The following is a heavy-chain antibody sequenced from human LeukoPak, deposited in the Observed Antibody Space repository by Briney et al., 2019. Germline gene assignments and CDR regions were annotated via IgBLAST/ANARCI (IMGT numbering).Heavy chain of an antibody. CDR3: ARAYCGGDCHQGPDY. J-gene: IGHJ4*02. CDR1: GYTFNTYG. Sequence: ASVKVPCKTSGYTFNTYGITWVRQAPGQGLEWMGWISPYNGNTSYAQKFQARVTMTTDTSTSTAYTELRSLRSDDTAVYFCARAYCGGDCHQGPDYWGQGTLVIVSS. CDR2: ISPYNGNT. D-gene: IGHD2-21*02. V-gene: IGHV1-18*01.